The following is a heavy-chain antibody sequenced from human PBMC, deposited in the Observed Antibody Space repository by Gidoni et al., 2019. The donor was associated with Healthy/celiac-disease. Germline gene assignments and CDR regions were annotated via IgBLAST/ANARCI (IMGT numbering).Heavy chain of an antibody. D-gene: IGHD2-2*01. Sequence: QVQLVQSGAEVKKPGASVKVSCKASGYTFTGYYMHWLRQAPGQGLEWMGWINPNSGGTNYAQKFQGRVTMTRDTSISTAYMELSRLRSDDTAVYYCARALERYCSSTSCPDGEWFDPWGQGTLVTVSS. J-gene: IGHJ5*02. V-gene: IGHV1-2*02. CDR1: GYTFTGYY. CDR2: INPNSGGT. CDR3: ARALERYCSSTSCPDGEWFDP.